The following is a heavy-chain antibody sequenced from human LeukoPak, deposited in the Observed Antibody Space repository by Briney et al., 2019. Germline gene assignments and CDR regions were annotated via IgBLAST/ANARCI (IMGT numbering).Heavy chain of an antibody. CDR2: ISYDGSNK. CDR3: ARDLYYYDSSGPSGTQGY. CDR1: GFTFSSYA. D-gene: IGHD3-22*01. V-gene: IGHV3-30*04. J-gene: IGHJ4*02. Sequence: GGSLRLSCAASGFTFSSYAMSWVRQAPGKGLEWVAVISYDGSNKYYADSVKGRFTISRDNSKNTLYLQMNSLRAEDTAVYYCARDLYYYDSSGPSGTQGYWGQGTLVTVSS.